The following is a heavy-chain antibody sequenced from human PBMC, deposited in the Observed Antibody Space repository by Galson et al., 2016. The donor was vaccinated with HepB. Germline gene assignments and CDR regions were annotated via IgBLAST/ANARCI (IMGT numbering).Heavy chain of an antibody. CDR1: GFTFSNYW. D-gene: IGHD2-8*01. CDR3: ARDGFCTNGACLTYYYYHMDV. Sequence: SLRLSCAASGFTFSNYWMHWVRQAPGKGLVWVSRINSDGSNTRYADSVKGRFTVSRDNAKNTLYLQMSSLRSEDTAVYYCARDGFCTNGACLTYYYYHMDVWGKGTTVTVSS. J-gene: IGHJ6*03. CDR2: INSDGSNT. V-gene: IGHV3-74*01.